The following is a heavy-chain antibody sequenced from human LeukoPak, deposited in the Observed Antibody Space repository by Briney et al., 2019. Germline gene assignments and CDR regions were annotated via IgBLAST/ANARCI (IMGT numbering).Heavy chain of an antibody. D-gene: IGHD6-13*01. V-gene: IGHV4-61*02. CDR2: IYTSGST. CDR1: GGSISSGSYY. Sequence: SETLSLTCTVSGGSISSGSYYWSWIRQPAGKGLEWIGRIYTSGSTNYNPSLKSRVTISVDTSKNQFSLKLSSVTAADTAVYYCARATGYSSSWWPDAFDIWGQGTMVTVSS. J-gene: IGHJ3*02. CDR3: ARATGYSSSWWPDAFDI.